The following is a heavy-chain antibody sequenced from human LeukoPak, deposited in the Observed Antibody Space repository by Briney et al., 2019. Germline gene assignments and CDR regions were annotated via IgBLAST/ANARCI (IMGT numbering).Heavy chain of an antibody. V-gene: IGHV4-38-2*02. CDR2: IYHSGTA. CDR3: ARDPAMTFNWFDP. J-gene: IGHJ5*02. CDR1: GYSIGSGYY. Sequence: PSETLSLTCAVSGYSIGSGYYWAWIRQPPGKGLEWIASIYHSGTAYSNPSLQSRVALSVDTSKNQFSLKVSSVTAADTAVYCCARDPAMTFNWFDPWGQGTLVTVSS. D-gene: IGHD2-21*02.